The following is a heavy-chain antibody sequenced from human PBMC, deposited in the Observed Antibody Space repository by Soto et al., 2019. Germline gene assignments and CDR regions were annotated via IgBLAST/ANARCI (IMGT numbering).Heavy chain of an antibody. D-gene: IGHD1-26*01. Sequence: QVQLVQSGAEVRKPGASVKVSCKTSGYIFSRSGISWVRQAPGQGLEWMGWISTYNGDANYAQKLQGRVTMTTDTSTSTAFMELGSLTSDDTAVYYCARSGSVPYYYYGLDVWGQGTTVTVSS. CDR3: ARSGSVPYYYYGLDV. CDR1: GYIFSRSG. CDR2: ISTYNGDA. V-gene: IGHV1-18*01. J-gene: IGHJ6*02.